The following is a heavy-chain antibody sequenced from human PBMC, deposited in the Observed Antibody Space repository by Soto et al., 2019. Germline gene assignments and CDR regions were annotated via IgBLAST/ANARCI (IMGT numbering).Heavy chain of an antibody. CDR1: GFSLTTSGEG. D-gene: IGHD3-16*01. Sequence: QITLKESGPTLVKPTQTLTLTCTFSGFSLTTSGEGVGWIRQPPGKALEWLAIIYWDDDKRYSPSLSNRLTITKDTSKKQVALTISNIDPADTATYSCTHRDGSLSWSDSWGQGTLVTVSS. CDR3: THRDGSLSWSDS. V-gene: IGHV2-5*02. CDR2: IYWDDDK. J-gene: IGHJ5*01.